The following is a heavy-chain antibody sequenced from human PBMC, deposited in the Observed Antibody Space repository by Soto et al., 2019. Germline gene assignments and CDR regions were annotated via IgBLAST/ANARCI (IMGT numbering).Heavy chain of an antibody. CDR3: ARSPAYGDYANLDT. V-gene: IGHV4-4*07. CDR1: GDSVSKYY. J-gene: IGHJ5*02. CDR2: IYTTRSP. Sequence: SETLSLTCTVSGDSVSKYYWNWIRQPAGKGLEWIGRIYTTRSPNYNPSLKSRVTMSVDTSKNQFSLKLNLTSVTAADTAVYYCARSPAYGDYANLDTWGQGTLVTVSS. D-gene: IGHD4-17*01.